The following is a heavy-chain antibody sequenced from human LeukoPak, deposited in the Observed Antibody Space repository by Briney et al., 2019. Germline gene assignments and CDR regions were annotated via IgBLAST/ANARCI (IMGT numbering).Heavy chain of an antibody. Sequence: PSETLSLTCAVYGGSFSGYYWSWIRQPPGKGLEWIGEINHSGSTNYNPSLKSRVTISVDTSKNQFSLKLSSVTAADTAVYYCARPEDYDSRGYSSYFQHWGQGTLVTVSS. CDR1: GGSFSGYY. J-gene: IGHJ1*01. CDR3: ARPEDYDSRGYSSYFQH. CDR2: INHSGST. V-gene: IGHV4-34*01. D-gene: IGHD3-22*01.